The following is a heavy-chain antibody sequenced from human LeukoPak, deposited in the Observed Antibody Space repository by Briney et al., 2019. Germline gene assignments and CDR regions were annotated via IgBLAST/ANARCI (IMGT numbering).Heavy chain of an antibody. CDR3: ARGGGWWDY. CDR2: IYHSGST. Sequence: PSQTLSLTCAVSGCSISSGGYSWSWIRQPPGKGLEWIGYIYHSGSTYYNPSLKSRVTISVDRSKNQFSLKLSSVTAADTAVYYCARGGGWWDYWGQGTLVTVSS. CDR1: GCSISSGGYS. J-gene: IGHJ4*02. D-gene: IGHD6-19*01. V-gene: IGHV4-30-2*01.